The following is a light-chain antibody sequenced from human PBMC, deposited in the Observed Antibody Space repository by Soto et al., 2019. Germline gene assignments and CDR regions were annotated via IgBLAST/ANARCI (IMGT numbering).Light chain of an antibody. V-gene: IGLV1-40*01. CDR1: SSNIGAPYD. Sequence: QSALTQPPSVSGAPGQTVTISCTGSSSNIGAPYDVHWYQHLPGTAPNLLIYGGNNRPSGVPDRFSGSRSGTSASLDITGLQAEDEAAYFCQSYDMSLNNSVFXTGTNATVL. J-gene: IGLJ1*01. CDR3: QSYDMSLNNSV. CDR2: GGN.